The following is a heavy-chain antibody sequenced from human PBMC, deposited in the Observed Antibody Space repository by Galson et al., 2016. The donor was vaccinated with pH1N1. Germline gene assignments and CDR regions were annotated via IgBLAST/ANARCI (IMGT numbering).Heavy chain of an antibody. CDR1: GGSLNRGVYF. CDR3: GRDAAKGALDV. D-gene: IGHD2-15*01. V-gene: IGHV4-39*07. J-gene: IGHJ3*01. CDR2: VYYNGRN. Sequence: ETLSLTCSVSGGSLNRGVYFWAWIRQPPGKGLEWIGLVYYNGRNYHNPSLKSRVTISIDSSKSHFSLHLTSVTAADTAVYCCGRDAAKGALDVWGLGTKVTVSS.